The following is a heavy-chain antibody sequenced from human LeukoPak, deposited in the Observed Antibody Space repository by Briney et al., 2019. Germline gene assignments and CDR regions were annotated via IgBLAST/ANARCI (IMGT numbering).Heavy chain of an antibody. D-gene: IGHD4-17*01. J-gene: IGHJ4*02. CDR2: IRGKPYSGTT. CDR1: GFTFGDYA. Sequence: GGSLRLSCTASGFTFGDYAMSWFRQAPGKGLEWVGFIRGKPYSGTTEYAASVKGRFTISRDDSKSIAYLQMDSLKTEDTAVYYCTRTGGTVTLDYWGQGTLVTVSS. CDR3: TRTGGTVTLDY. V-gene: IGHV3-49*03.